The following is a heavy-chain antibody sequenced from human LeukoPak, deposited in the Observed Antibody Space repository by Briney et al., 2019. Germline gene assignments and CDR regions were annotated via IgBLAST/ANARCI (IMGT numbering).Heavy chain of an antibody. CDR2: FDREDGGT. D-gene: IGHD3-3*01. CDR1: GYTFTGYY. J-gene: IGHJ3*02. CDR3: ATHTISGVVTYAFHM. Sequence: GASVKVSCKASGYTFTGYYMHWVRQAPGKGLEWMGGFDREDGGTIYARKFQGRVTMTEDTSADTAYMELSSLTSEDTAVYYCATHTISGVVTYAFHMWGRGTLVTVSS. V-gene: IGHV1-24*01.